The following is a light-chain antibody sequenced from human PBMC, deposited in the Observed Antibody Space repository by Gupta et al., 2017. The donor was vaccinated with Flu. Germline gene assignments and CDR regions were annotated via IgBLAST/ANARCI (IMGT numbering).Light chain of an antibody. CDR1: SSNTPYNT. CDR2: SNN. V-gene: IGLV1-44*01. Sequence: QSVLPQPPPPSGTPGQRVPFSCSGSSSNTPYNTVNWYLQPPGTAPKLLIYSNNQRPSGVPDRFSGSKSGTSASLSISGLQSEDEADYYCAAWDDSLSGPVFGGGTKLTVL. CDR3: AAWDDSLSGPV. J-gene: IGLJ3*02.